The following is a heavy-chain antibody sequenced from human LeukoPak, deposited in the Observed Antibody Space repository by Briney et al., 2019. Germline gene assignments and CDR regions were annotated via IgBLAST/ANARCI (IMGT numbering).Heavy chain of an antibody. V-gene: IGHV3-7*01. CDR3: ARPSPLTGDPHFDY. D-gene: IGHD7-27*01. Sequence: PGGSLRLSCAASGFTSSTYWMSWVRQAPGKGLEWVANIKEDGSEKYSVDSVKGRFTISRDNAKNSLYLQMNCLRAEDTAVYYCARPSPLTGDPHFDYWGQGTLVTVSS. CDR1: GFTSSTYW. J-gene: IGHJ4*02. CDR2: IKEDGSEK.